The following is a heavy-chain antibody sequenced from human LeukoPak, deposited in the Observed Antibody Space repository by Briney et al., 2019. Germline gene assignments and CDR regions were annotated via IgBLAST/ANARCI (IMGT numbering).Heavy chain of an antibody. CDR1: GFTFSNFG. D-gene: IGHD3-3*01. V-gene: IGHV3-33*01. Sequence: GRSLRLSCAASGFTFSNFGMRWVRQAPGKGLEWVALIWSDGSNKYYADSVKGRFTISRDNSKNTLYLQMNSLRAEDTAVYYCARVHSDFWSDYWGQGTPVTVSS. CDR3: ARVHSDFWSDY. J-gene: IGHJ4*02. CDR2: IWSDGSNK.